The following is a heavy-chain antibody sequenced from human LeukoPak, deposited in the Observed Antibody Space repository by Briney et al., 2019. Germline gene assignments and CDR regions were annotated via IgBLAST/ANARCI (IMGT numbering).Heavy chain of an antibody. CDR3: ARHHNYYYYYGMDV. CDR2: IYYSGST. CDR1: GGSISSYY. J-gene: IGHJ6*02. V-gene: IGHV4-59*08. Sequence: SETLSLTCTVSGGSISSYYWSWTRQPPGKGLEWIGYIYYSGSTNYNPSLKSRVTISVDTSKNQFSLKLSSVTAADTAVYYCARHHNYYYYYGMDVWGQGTTVTVSS.